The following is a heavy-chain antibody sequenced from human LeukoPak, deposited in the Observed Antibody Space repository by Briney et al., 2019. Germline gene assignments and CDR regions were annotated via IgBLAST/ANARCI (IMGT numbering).Heavy chain of an antibody. CDR3: AKPARTDYADY. CDR1: GFTFSNYG. V-gene: IGHV3-23*01. Sequence: GGSLRLSCAASGFTFSNYGMSWVRQAPGKGLEWVSGISGNGGSTDYVDSVKGRFTISRDNSKNTLYLQMNSLRVEDTAVYYCAKPARTDYADYWGQGTLVTVSS. J-gene: IGHJ4*02. D-gene: IGHD1-14*01. CDR2: ISGNGGST.